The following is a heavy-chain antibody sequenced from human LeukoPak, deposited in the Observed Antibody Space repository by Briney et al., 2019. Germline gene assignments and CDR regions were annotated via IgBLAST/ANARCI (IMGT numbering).Heavy chain of an antibody. CDR1: GFTFSSYS. Sequence: PGGSLRLSCAASGFTFSSYSMNWVRQAPGKGLEWVSSIGSSSSYIYYADSVKGRFTISRDNAKNSLYLQMNSLRAEDTAVYYCARDPPYSGSYFRHWGQGTLVTVSS. J-gene: IGHJ1*01. D-gene: IGHD1-26*01. CDR2: IGSSSSYI. CDR3: ARDPPYSGSYFRH. V-gene: IGHV3-21*01.